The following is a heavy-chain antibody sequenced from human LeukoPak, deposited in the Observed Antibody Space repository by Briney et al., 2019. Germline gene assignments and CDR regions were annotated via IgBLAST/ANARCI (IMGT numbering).Heavy chain of an antibody. CDR2: LSGSGDGQ. Sequence: GGSLRLSCSASGFTFTNYGMSWVRQAPGKGLEWVSGLSGSGDGQFYADSVEGRFTISRDIFNNIWYLQMNSLRAEDTAVYYCAKGCQCPSGLSSWFDPRGQGTLVAVPS. CDR1: GFTFTNYG. D-gene: IGHD1-14*01. CDR3: AKGCQCPSGLSSWFDP. V-gene: IGHV3-23*01. J-gene: IGHJ5*02.